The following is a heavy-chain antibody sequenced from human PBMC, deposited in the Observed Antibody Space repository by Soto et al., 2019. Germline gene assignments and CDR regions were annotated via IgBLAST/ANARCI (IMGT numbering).Heavy chain of an antibody. CDR3: ARDEARYSYGFYYGMDV. D-gene: IGHD5-18*01. V-gene: IGHV3-30-3*01. CDR2: ISYDRSNK. Sequence: GGSLRLSCAASGFTFSSYAMHWVRQAPGKGLEWVVVISYDRSNKYYADSVKGRFTISRDNSKNTLYLQMNSLRAEDTAVFYCARDEARYSYGFYYGMDVWGQGTTVTVSS. CDR1: GFTFSSYA. J-gene: IGHJ6*02.